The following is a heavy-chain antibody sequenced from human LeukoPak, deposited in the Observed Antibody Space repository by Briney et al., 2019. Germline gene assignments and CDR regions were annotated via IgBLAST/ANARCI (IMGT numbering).Heavy chain of an antibody. CDR3: ARQPHGSGSSFDP. Sequence: GESLKISCKGFGYSFTSYWIAWVRQMPGKGLEWMGIIYPGDSETRYSPSFQGQVTISADKSISTAYLQWSSLKASDTAMYYCARQPHGSGSSFDPWGQGTLVTVSS. V-gene: IGHV5-51*01. J-gene: IGHJ5*02. D-gene: IGHD3-10*01. CDR2: IYPGDSET. CDR1: GYSFTSYW.